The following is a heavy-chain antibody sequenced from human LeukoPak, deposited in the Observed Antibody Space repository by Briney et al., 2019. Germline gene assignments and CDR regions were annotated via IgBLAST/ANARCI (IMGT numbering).Heavy chain of an antibody. J-gene: IGHJ6*03. Sequence: ASVKVSCKASGYTFTSYGISWVRQAPGQGLEWMGWISAYNGNTNYAQKLQGRVTMTTDTSTSTAYMELRSLRSDDTAVYYCARQGILTGYYKDYYYYYMDVWGKGTTVTVSS. D-gene: IGHD3-9*01. CDR2: ISAYNGNT. V-gene: IGHV1-18*01. CDR1: GYTFTSYG. CDR3: ARQGILTGYYKDYYYYYMDV.